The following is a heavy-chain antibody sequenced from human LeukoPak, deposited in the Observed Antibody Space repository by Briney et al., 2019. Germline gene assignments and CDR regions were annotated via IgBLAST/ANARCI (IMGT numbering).Heavy chain of an antibody. J-gene: IGHJ4*02. CDR3: ARGREVDATSDFDH. CDR2: INPSDGST. CDR1: GYTFTRYY. Sequence: ASVKVSCKASGYTFTRYYMHWVRQAPGQGLEWMGIINPSDGSTVYAQKFQGRVTMTRETSTSTVYMEASSLRSEDTAVYYCARGREVDATSDFDHWGQGILVTVAS. D-gene: IGHD2-15*01. V-gene: IGHV1-46*01.